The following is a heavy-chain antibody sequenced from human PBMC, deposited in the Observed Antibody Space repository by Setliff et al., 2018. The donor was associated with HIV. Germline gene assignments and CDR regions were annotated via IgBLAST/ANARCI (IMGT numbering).Heavy chain of an antibody. CDR2: SYHTGSK. Sequence: SETLSLTCAVYGYPIDSGFYWGWIRQTPGKGLEWTASSYHTGSKYYNPSLKSRVTISVDTSKNQFSLKLSSVTAADTAVYYCARYCGGDCYPSAYYMDVWGKGTTVTVSS. J-gene: IGHJ6*03. CDR1: GYPIDSGFY. D-gene: IGHD2-21*01. V-gene: IGHV4-38-2*01. CDR3: ARYCGGDCYPSAYYMDV.